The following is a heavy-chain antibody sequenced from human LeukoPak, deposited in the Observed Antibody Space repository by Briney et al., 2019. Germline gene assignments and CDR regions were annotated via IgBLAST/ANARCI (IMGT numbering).Heavy chain of an antibody. CDR2: MNPNSGNT. Sequence: GASVKVSCKASGYTFTSYDISWVRQATGQGLEWMGWMNPNSGNTGYAQKFQGRVAMTRDTSISTAYMELSSLRSEDTAVYYCARMSYYDRRGDNWFDPWGQGTLVIVSS. CDR1: GYTFTSYD. CDR3: ARMSYYDRRGDNWFDP. V-gene: IGHV1-8*01. J-gene: IGHJ5*02. D-gene: IGHD3-22*01.